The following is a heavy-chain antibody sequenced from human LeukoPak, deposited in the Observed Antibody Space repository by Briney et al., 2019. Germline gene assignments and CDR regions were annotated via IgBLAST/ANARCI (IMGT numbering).Heavy chain of an antibody. Sequence: GGSLRLSCAASGFTFSSYAMNWVRQAPGKWLEWVSGISVSVGSTYYADSVKGRFTISRDNSKNTLYLQMSSLRAEDTAVYSCARRSISSTSYLDYWGQGTLVTVSS. V-gene: IGHV3-23*01. CDR2: ISVSVGST. CDR3: ARRSISSTSYLDY. CDR1: GFTFSSYA. D-gene: IGHD2-2*01. J-gene: IGHJ4*02.